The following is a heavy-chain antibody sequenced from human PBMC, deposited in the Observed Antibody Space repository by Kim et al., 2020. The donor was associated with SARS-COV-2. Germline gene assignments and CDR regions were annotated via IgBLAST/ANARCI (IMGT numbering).Heavy chain of an antibody. CDR3: ARLSGDIVVVPAAIEEVNYYGMDV. J-gene: IGHJ6*02. CDR1: GYSFTSYW. CDR2: IYPGDSDT. D-gene: IGHD2-2*01. V-gene: IGHV5-51*01. Sequence: GESLKISCKGSGYSFTSYWIGWVRQMPGKGLEWMGIIYPGDSDTRYSPSFQGQVTISADKSISTAYLQWSSLKASDTAMYYCARLSGDIVVVPAAIEEVNYYGMDVWGQGTTVTVSS.